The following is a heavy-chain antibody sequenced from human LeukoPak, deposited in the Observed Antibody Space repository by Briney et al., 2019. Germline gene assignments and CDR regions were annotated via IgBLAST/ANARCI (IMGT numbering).Heavy chain of an antibody. D-gene: IGHD3-22*01. V-gene: IGHV4-61*02. Sequence: SQTLSLTCTVSGGSVSSGRYYWSWIRQPAGKGLEWIGRIYTRGRTNYNPSLKSRVTISVDTSKNQFSLKLSSVTAADTAVYYCARQKYYYDSSGYYFDYWGQRTLVTVSS. CDR2: IYTRGRT. CDR1: GGSVSSGRYY. J-gene: IGHJ4*02. CDR3: ARQKYYYDSSGYYFDY.